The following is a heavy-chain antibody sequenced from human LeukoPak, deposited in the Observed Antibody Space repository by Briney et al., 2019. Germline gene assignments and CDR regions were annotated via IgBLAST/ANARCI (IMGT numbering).Heavy chain of an antibody. Sequence: PGGSLRLSCAASGFTFSSYSMNWVRQAPGKGLEWVSSISSSSSYIYYADSVKGRFTISRDNAKNSLYLQMNSLRVEDTAVYYCARGCGGDCYSTRQIDYWGQGTLVTVSS. J-gene: IGHJ4*02. CDR1: GFTFSSYS. V-gene: IGHV3-21*01. CDR3: ARGCGGDCYSTRQIDY. CDR2: ISSSSSYI. D-gene: IGHD2-21*02.